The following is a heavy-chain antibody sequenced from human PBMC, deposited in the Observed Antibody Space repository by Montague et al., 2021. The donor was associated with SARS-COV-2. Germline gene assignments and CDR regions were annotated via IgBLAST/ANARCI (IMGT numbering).Heavy chain of an antibody. CDR3: ARRRLDFYDSRHWFDP. Sequence: SETLSLTCTVSGGSMYIYGSHYYWDWIRQPPGKVLEWIGTIFYTGSTIYNSSLKSRVTISIDTSKHQYSLELNSVTAADTAVYYCARRRLDFYDSRHWFDPWGQGALVTVPS. V-gene: IGHV4-39*01. J-gene: IGHJ5*02. CDR2: IFYTGST. CDR1: GGSMYIYGSHYY. D-gene: IGHD3-22*01.